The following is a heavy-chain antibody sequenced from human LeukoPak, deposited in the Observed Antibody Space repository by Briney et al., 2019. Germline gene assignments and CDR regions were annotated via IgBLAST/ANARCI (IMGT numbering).Heavy chain of an antibody. J-gene: IGHJ6*03. CDR3: ARQVRSPVVMFMDV. Sequence: PSDTLSLTCTVSGGSISSSTYNWGWLRQPPGKGLEGIGSVYYTRITYYNPSVESRVTISVDTSKNHFSLELNSVTAADTGVYFCARQVRSPVVMFMDVWGKGTTVSVSS. CDR1: GGSISSSTYN. CDR2: VYYTRIT. D-gene: IGHD3-22*01. V-gene: IGHV4-39*01.